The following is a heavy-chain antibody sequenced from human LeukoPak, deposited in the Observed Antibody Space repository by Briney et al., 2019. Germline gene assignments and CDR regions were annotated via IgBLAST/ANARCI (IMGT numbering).Heavy chain of an antibody. CDR2: ISYDGGNK. V-gene: IGHV3-30*18. Sequence: GGSLRLSCAASGFTFSSYGMHWVRQAPGKGLEWVAVISYDGGNKYYADSVKGRFTISRDNSKNTLYLQMNSLRAEDTAVYYCAKDMGSGGYYGMDVWGKGTTVTVSS. D-gene: IGHD2-8*02. CDR1: GFTFSSYG. J-gene: IGHJ6*04. CDR3: AKDMGSGGYYGMDV.